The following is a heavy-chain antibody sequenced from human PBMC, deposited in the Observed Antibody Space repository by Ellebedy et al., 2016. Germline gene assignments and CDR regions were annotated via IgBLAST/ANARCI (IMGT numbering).Heavy chain of an antibody. CDR3: ARGLYFDSSGYHYWFDP. Sequence: SETLSLXCTVSGGSVDTYYWTWIRQSPGKGLEWIGYVFYGGSTKFNPSLKSRVTMSVDTSKNQFSLKLNSVTAADTAVYYCARGLYFDSSGYHYWFDPWGQGTLVTVSA. CDR1: GGSVDTYY. V-gene: IGHV4-59*02. J-gene: IGHJ5*02. D-gene: IGHD3-22*01. CDR2: VFYGGST.